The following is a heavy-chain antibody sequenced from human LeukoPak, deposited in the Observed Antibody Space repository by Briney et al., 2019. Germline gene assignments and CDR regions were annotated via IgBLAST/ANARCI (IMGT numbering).Heavy chain of an antibody. Sequence: GGSLRLSCAASGFTFSSYGMHWVRQAPGKGLEWVAFIRYDGSNKYYADSVKGRFTISRDNAKNSVYLQMSSLRAEDTGVYYCATTLNIATPGHLWGQGALVTVSS. CDR3: ATTLNIATPGHL. D-gene: IGHD6-13*01. CDR2: IRYDGSNK. CDR1: GFTFSSYG. V-gene: IGHV3-30*02. J-gene: IGHJ4*02.